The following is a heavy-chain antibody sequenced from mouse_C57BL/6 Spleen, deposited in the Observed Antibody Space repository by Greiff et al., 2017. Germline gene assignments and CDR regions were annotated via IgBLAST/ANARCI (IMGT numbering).Heavy chain of an antibody. Sequence: QVQLKQPGAELVKPGASVKLSCKASGYTFTSYWMHWVKQRPGQGLEWIGMIHPNSGSTNYNEKFKSKATLTVDKSSSTAYMQLSSLTSEDSAVYYCARWGGNAWFAYWGQGTLVTVSA. CDR3: ARWGGNAWFAY. D-gene: IGHD1-1*01. CDR2: IHPNSGST. V-gene: IGHV1-64*01. CDR1: GYTFTSYW. J-gene: IGHJ3*01.